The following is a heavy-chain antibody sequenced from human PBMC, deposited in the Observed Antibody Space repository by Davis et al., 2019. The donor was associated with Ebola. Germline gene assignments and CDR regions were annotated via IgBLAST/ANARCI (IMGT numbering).Heavy chain of an antibody. CDR1: GFTFSGSA. D-gene: IGHD5-12*01. CDR2: IRSKANSYAT. CDR3: SRSRSGLEY. Sequence: GESLKISCATSGFTFSGSAMHWVRQASGKGLEWVGRIRSKANSYATTYAASVKGRFTISRDESKNTAYLQLNSLRTEDTAVYYCSRSRSGLEYWSQGTLVTVSS. V-gene: IGHV3-73*01. J-gene: IGHJ4*02.